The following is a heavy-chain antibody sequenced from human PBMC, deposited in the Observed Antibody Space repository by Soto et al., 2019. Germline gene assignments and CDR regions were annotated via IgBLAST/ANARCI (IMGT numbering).Heavy chain of an antibody. CDR2: IYTSGST. J-gene: IGHJ5*02. V-gene: IGHV4-4*07. Sequence: SETLSLTCTVSGGSISSYYWSWIRQRAGKGLEWIGRIYTSGSTNYNPSLKSRVTMSVDTSKNQFSLKLSSVTAADTAVYYCARGSIAAAGDWFDPWGQGTLVTVSS. D-gene: IGHD6-13*01. CDR3: ARGSIAAAGDWFDP. CDR1: GGSISSYY.